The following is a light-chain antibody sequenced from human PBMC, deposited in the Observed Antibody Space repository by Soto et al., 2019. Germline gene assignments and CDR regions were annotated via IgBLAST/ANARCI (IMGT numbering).Light chain of an antibody. CDR3: QQYYSYPRT. CDR2: AES. CDR1: QGISSY. V-gene: IGKV1-8*01. J-gene: IGKJ1*01. Sequence: SFSASTGDRVTITCRASQGISSYLAWYQQKPGKAPKLLIYAESTLQSGVPSRFSGSGSGTDFTLTISCLQSEDFATYYCQQYYSYPRTLGQGTKVDIK.